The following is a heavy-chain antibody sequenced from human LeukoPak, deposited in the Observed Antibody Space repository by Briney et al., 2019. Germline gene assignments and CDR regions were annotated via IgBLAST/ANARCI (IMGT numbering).Heavy chain of an antibody. CDR1: SGSISTSNYY. D-gene: IGHD5-24*01. CDR2: IFYTGST. J-gene: IGHJ4*02. Sequence: SETLSLTCTVSSGSISTSNYYWGWVRQPPGKALEWIGNIFYTGSTYYSPSLKSRVTISLDTSRNQFSLRLNSVTAADTAVYYCAKDPSDGYFLSWGQGTLVTVSS. CDR3: AKDPSDGYFLS. V-gene: IGHV4-39*07.